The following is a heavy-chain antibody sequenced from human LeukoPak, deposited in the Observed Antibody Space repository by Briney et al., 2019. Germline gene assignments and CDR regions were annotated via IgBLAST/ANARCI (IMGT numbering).Heavy chain of an antibody. D-gene: IGHD6-13*01. CDR2: IYTSGST. CDR1: GGSISSYY. V-gene: IGHV4-4*07. Sequence: SETLSLTCTVSGGSISSYYWSWIRQPAGKGLEWIGRIYTSGSTNYNPSLKSRVTMSVDTSKNQFSLKLSSVTAADTAVYYCARGAAAGFTDWYFDLWGRGTLVTVSS. J-gene: IGHJ2*01. CDR3: ARGAAAGFTDWYFDL.